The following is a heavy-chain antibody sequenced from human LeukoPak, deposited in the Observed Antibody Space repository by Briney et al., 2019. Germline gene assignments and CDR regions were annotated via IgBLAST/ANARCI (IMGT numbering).Heavy chain of an antibody. CDR2: INHSGST. CDR3: ARIKMVAAAGNDY. Sequence: SETLSLTCAVYGGSFSGYYWSWIRQPPGKGLEWIGEINHSGSTNYNPSLKSRVTISVDTSKDQFSLKLSSVTAADTAVYYCARIKMVAAAGNDYWGQGTLVTVSS. D-gene: IGHD6-13*01. V-gene: IGHV4-34*01. CDR1: GGSFSGYY. J-gene: IGHJ4*02.